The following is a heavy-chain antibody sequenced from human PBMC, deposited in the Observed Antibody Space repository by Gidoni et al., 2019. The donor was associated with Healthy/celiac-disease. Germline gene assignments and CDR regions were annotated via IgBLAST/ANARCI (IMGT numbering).Heavy chain of an antibody. CDR3: AKVALPPRYYDILTGYLDY. D-gene: IGHD3-9*01. J-gene: IGHJ4*02. CDR2: ISYDGSNK. V-gene: IGHV3-30*18. Sequence: QVQLVESGGGVVQPGRSLRLSCAASGFTFSSSGMHWVRQAPGKGLEWLAVISYDGSNKYYADSVKGRFTISRDNSKNTLYLQMNSLRAEDTAVYYCAKVALPPRYYDILTGYLDYWGQGTLVTVSS. CDR1: GFTFSSSG.